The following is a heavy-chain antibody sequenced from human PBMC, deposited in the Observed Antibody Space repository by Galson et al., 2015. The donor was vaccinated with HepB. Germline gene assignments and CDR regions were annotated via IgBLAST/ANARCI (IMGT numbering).Heavy chain of an antibody. Sequence: SLRLSCAASGFNFSNFWMTWVRQAPAKGLEWVADIKGDGSEKSYVDSVKGRFTVSRDNAKNSLDLQMNSLRGEDTAVYHCARRLESGNNLFSGWQRRHTWFDTWGQGTQVTVSS. J-gene: IGHJ5*02. V-gene: IGHV3-7*01. D-gene: IGHD1-26*01. CDR2: IKGDGSEK. CDR3: ARRLESGNNLFSGWQRRHTWFDT. CDR1: GFNFSNFW.